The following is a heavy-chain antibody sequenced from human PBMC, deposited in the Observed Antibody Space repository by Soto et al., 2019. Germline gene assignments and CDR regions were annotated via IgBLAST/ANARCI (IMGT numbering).Heavy chain of an antibody. V-gene: IGHV3-23*01. CDR1: GFTFSTYA. CDR2: VSGSGDTT. D-gene: IGHD3-22*01. J-gene: IGHJ6*02. CDR3: ARDLVDYYYDSSGYSGGMDV. Sequence: GGSLRLSCAASGFTFSTYAMSWVRQAPGKGLKWVSTVSGSGDTTSYADSVKGRFTISRDDSKSTLYLQMNSLRAEDTAVYYCARDLVDYYYDSSGYSGGMDVWGQGTTVTVSS.